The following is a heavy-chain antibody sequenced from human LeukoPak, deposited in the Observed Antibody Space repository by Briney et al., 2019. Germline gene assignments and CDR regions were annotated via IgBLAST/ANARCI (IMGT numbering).Heavy chain of an antibody. Sequence: SVKVSCKASGGTFRRYAISWVRQAAGQGLEWMGGIIPIFGTANYAQKFQGRVTITTDESTSTAYMELSSLRSEDTAVYYCARGSSGWTTGYYYYMDVWGKGTTVTVSS. V-gene: IGHV1-69*05. CDR1: GGTFRRYA. J-gene: IGHJ6*03. CDR2: IIPIFGTA. CDR3: ARGSSGWTTGYYYYMDV. D-gene: IGHD6-19*01.